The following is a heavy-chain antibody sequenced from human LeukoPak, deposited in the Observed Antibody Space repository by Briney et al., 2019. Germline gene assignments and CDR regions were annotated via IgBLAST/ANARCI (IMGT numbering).Heavy chain of an antibody. V-gene: IGHV1-2*02. CDR2: INPNSGGT. CDR1: GYTFTGYY. Sequence: ASVKVSCKASGYTFTGYYMHWVRQAPGQGLEWMGWINPNSGGTNYAQKFQGRVTMTRDTSISTAYMELSRLRSDDTAVYYCARTGPYCSSTSCYGYWGQGTLVTVSS. D-gene: IGHD2-2*01. J-gene: IGHJ4*02. CDR3: ARTGPYCSSTSCYGY.